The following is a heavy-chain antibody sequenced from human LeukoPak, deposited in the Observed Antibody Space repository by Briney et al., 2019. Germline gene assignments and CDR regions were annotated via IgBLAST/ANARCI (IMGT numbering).Heavy chain of an antibody. J-gene: IGHJ5*02. CDR2: IYYSGST. Sequence: SETLSLTCTVSGGSISSYYWSWIRQPPGKGLEWIGYIYYSGSTNYNPSPKSRVTISVDTSKNQFSLKLSSVTAADTAVYYCATLRSVAGWFDPWGQGTLVTVSS. CDR3: ATLRSVAGWFDP. D-gene: IGHD6-19*01. CDR1: GGSISSYY. V-gene: IGHV4-59*08.